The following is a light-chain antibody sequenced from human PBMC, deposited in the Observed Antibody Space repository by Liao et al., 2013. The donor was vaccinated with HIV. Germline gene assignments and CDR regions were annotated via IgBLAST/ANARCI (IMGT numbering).Light chain of an antibody. CDR3: QAWDSSAYV. V-gene: IGLV3-1*01. J-gene: IGLJ1*01. CDR1: KLVDTY. Sequence: SYDLTQPPSVSVSPGQTATITCSGHKLVDTYACWYQQRPGQSPVLVIYQDSQRPSGIPERFSGSKSGNTATLTISGTQAMDEADYYCQAWDSSAYVFGTGTKVTVL. CDR2: QDS.